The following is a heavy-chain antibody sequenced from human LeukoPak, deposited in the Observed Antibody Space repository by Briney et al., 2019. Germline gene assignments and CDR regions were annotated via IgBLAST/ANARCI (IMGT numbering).Heavy chain of an antibody. D-gene: IGHD2-15*01. CDR2: ISSSGSTI. CDR3: ARDAIDCSGGSCSVLLFDY. CDR1: RFTCSSYE. Sequence: PGGSLRLSCAASRFTCSSYEINWVRQAPGKGLEWVSYISSSGSTIYYADSVKGRFTISRDNAKNSLYLQMNSLRAEDTAVYYCARDAIDCSGGSCSVLLFDYWGQGTLVTVSS. J-gene: IGHJ4*02. V-gene: IGHV3-48*03.